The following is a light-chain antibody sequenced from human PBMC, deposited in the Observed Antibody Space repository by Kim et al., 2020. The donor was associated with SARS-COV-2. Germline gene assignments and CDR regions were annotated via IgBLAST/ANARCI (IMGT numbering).Light chain of an antibody. CDR1: SSDIGRYHL. Sequence: GEWIAIICSVTSSDIGRYHLVSWYQHHPGTGATLIMYEVTKRPSGVSDGCSGSKTGNTASLTISVRQADDEDTYYCSSFANSNTLLFGAGTQLTVL. CDR2: EVT. V-gene: IGLV2-23*02. CDR3: SSFANSNTLL. J-gene: IGLJ2*01.